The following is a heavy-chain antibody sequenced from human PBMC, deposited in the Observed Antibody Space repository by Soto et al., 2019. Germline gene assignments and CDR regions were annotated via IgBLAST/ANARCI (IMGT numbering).Heavy chain of an antibody. D-gene: IGHD6-19*01. Sequence: QLQLQESGPGLVKPSETLSLTCTVSGGSISSSSYYWGWIRQPPGKGLEWIGSIYYSGSTYYNPSLKSRVTISVDTSKNQFSLKLSSVTAADTAVYYCASPDSSGWYVGFDYWGQGTLVTVSS. CDR1: GGSISSSSYY. CDR2: IYYSGST. CDR3: ASPDSSGWYVGFDY. J-gene: IGHJ4*02. V-gene: IGHV4-39*01.